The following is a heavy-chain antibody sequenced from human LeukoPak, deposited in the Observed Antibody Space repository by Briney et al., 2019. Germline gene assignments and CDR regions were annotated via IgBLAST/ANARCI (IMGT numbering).Heavy chain of an antibody. CDR2: ISGSGVDT. Sequence: GGSLRLSCTASGFPFSSFAMSWVRQAPGKGLEWVSAISGSGVDTYYAESVRGRFTISRDNSRDTLYLQTNSLRAEDTAVYYCAKEDSSSYGLGSYYNDDHWGQGTLVGVSS. D-gene: IGHD3-10*01. J-gene: IGHJ4*02. CDR1: GFPFSSFA. CDR3: AKEDSSSYGLGSYYNDDH. V-gene: IGHV3-23*01.